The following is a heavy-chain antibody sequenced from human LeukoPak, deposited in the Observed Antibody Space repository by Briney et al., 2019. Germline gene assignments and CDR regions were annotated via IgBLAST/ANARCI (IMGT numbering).Heavy chain of an antibody. CDR2: IASDSIIK. CDR1: GFTFSSYS. Sequence: GGSLRLSCAPSGFTFSSYSMHWARNAPGKGLEWLAYIASDSIIKYYADSVKGRFTVSRDNFKDTVYMQMNSLRAEDTAIYYCAKERQEGATPFDYWGQGSLVTVSS. CDR3: AKERQEGATPFDY. D-gene: IGHD1-26*01. V-gene: IGHV3-30*04. J-gene: IGHJ4*02.